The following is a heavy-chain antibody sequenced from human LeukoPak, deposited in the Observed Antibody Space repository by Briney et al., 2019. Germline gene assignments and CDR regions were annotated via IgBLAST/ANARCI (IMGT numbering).Heavy chain of an antibody. Sequence: GGSLTLSCAASGFTFGNYWMSWVRQAPGKGLEWVANIKVDGSDKNYVDSVKGRFTISRDNAKNSLYLQMNSLRAEDTAVYYCARDSWRVLDYWGQGTLVTLSS. J-gene: IGHJ4*02. CDR2: IKVDGSDK. V-gene: IGHV3-7*01. CDR1: GFTFGNYW. CDR3: ARDSWRVLDY. D-gene: IGHD2-2*01.